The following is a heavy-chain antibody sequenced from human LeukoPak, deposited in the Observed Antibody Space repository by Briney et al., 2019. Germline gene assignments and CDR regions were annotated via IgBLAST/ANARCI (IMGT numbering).Heavy chain of an antibody. V-gene: IGHV3-74*01. CDR2: TNSDGSSR. Sequence: GGSLRLSCAASGFTFNTYTMNWARQAPGKGLEWVSSTNSDGSSRGYTDSVKGRFTVSRDNAKNSLYLQMNILRAEDTAVYYCAREMGGYPFDYWGQGTLVTVSS. D-gene: IGHD5-12*01. CDR1: GFTFNTYT. J-gene: IGHJ4*02. CDR3: AREMGGYPFDY.